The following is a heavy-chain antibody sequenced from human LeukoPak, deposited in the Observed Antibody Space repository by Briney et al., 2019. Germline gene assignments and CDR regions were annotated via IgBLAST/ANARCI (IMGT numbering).Heavy chain of an antibody. V-gene: IGHV4-59*01. CDR2: IYYSGST. J-gene: IGHJ5*02. D-gene: IGHD3-22*01. Sequence: SETLSLTCTVSGGSISSYYWSWIRQPPGREMEWIGYIYYSGSTNYNPSLKSRVTISVDTSKNQFSLEPSSVTAADTAVYYCARDFVTYDSSGYYPQYNWFDPWGQGTLVTVSS. CDR3: ARDFVTYDSSGYYPQYNWFDP. CDR1: GGSISSYY.